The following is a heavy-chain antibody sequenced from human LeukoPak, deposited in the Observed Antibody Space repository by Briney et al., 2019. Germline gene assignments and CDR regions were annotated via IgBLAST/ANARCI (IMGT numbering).Heavy chain of an antibody. D-gene: IGHD1-26*01. CDR1: GFTLNSFP. J-gene: IGHJ4*02. V-gene: IGHV3-30*04. CDR2: VLNDGSTK. CDR3: ARGETTTSPYFDY. Sequence: GRSLRLSCAASGFTLNSFPMHWVRQAPGKGLEWVAVVLNDGSTKYYADYVRGRFTISRDNSKDTVYLQMNSLRVEDTAIYYCARGETTTSPYFDYWGQGTLVTVSS.